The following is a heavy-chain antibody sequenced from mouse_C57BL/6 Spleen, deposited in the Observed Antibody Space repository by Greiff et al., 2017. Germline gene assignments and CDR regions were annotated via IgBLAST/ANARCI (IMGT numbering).Heavy chain of an antibody. Sequence: DVMLVESGGGLVKPGGSLKLSCAASGFTFSSYAMSWVRQTPEKRLEWVATISAGGSYTYYPDNVKGRFTISRDNAKNNLYLQMSHLKSEDTAMYYCARDYYGSSYYAMDYWGQGTSVTVSS. CDR3: ARDYYGSSYYAMDY. CDR1: GFTFSSYA. V-gene: IGHV5-4*01. D-gene: IGHD1-1*01. CDR2: ISAGGSYT. J-gene: IGHJ4*01.